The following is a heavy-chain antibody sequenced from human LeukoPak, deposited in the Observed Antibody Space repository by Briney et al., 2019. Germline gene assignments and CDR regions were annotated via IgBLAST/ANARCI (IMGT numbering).Heavy chain of an antibody. D-gene: IGHD3-10*01. CDR1: GFTFSSYG. CDR2: ISYDGSNK. V-gene: IGHV3-30*18. CDR3: AKDRSDTMVRGIGY. Sequence: GGSLRLSCAASGFTFSSYGMHWVRQAPGKGLEWVAVISYDGSNKYYADPVKGRFTISRDNSKNTLYLQMNSLRAEDTAVYYCAKDRSDTMVRGIGYWGQGTLVTVSS. J-gene: IGHJ4*02.